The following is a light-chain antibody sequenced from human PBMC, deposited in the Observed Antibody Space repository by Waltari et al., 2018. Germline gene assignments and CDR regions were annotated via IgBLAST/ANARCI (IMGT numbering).Light chain of an antibody. J-gene: IGLJ1*01. CDR3: QVWHADIDPGV. V-gene: IGLV3-21*04. CDR1: NLGSYS. Sequence: SYVLTQPPSVSVAPGETASITCGGDNLGSYSVHWYQQKPGQAPVLVIFDDSDRPSGIPARFSGSNSGNTATLIITSVEAGDEARYYCQVWHADIDPGVFGTGTEVTVL. CDR2: DDS.